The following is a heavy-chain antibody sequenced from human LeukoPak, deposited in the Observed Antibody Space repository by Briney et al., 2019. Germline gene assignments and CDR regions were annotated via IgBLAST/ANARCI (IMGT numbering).Heavy chain of an antibody. Sequence: ASVKVSCKASGYTFTTYYMHCVRQAPGQGLEWMGLINPSGVSTTYAQKFQGRVTMTRDTSMSTVYMELNSLRSEDTAVYYCASGTTDIVVVPATLRNYYFDYWGQGTLVTVSS. J-gene: IGHJ4*02. D-gene: IGHD2-2*01. CDR2: INPSGVST. CDR1: GYTFTTYY. V-gene: IGHV1-46*01. CDR3: ASGTTDIVVVPATLRNYYFDY.